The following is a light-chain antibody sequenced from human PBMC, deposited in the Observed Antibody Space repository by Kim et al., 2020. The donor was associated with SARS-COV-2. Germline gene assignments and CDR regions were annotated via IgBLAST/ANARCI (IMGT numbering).Light chain of an antibody. CDR1: SSSTGNNL. CDR2: DND. V-gene: IGLV1-51*01. CDR3: GTWDSSLSVGV. Sequence: QSVLTQPPSVSAAPGQKVTISCSRSSSSTGNNLIAWYQQLPGTAPKLIIYDNDQRPSEIPDRFSGSKSGTSAILSITGLQAGDEADYYCGTWDSSLSVGVFGGGTQLTVL. J-gene: IGLJ3*02.